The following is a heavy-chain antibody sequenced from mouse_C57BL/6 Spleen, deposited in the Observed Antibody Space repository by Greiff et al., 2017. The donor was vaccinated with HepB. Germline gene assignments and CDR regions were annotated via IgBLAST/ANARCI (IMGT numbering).Heavy chain of an antibody. D-gene: IGHD1-1*01. CDR2: ISSGGDYI. CDR1: GFTFSSYA. CDR3: TRDQDYGAFDY. V-gene: IGHV5-9-1*02. J-gene: IGHJ2*01. Sequence: DVMLVESGEGLVKPGGSLKLSCAASGFTFSSYAMSWVRQTPEKRLEWVAYISSGGDYIYYADTVKGRFTISRDNARNTLYLQMSSLKSEDTAMYYCTRDQDYGAFDYWGQGTTLTVSS.